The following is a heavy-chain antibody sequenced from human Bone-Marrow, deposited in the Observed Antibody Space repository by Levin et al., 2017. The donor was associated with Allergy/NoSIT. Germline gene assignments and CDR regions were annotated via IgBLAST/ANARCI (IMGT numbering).Heavy chain of an antibody. V-gene: IGHV3-74*01. CDR3: ASMDNRWHQFDY. Sequence: PGGSLRLSCATSGFAFTNYWMHWVRQVPGKGLEWVSRIKSDGSSKFYADSVRGRFTISRDNSKNIMFLQMNSLRVEDRAIYHCASMDNRWHQFDYWGQGGLVSVSS. CDR1: GFAFTNYW. J-gene: IGHJ4*02. CDR2: IKSDGSSK. D-gene: IGHD5-24*01.